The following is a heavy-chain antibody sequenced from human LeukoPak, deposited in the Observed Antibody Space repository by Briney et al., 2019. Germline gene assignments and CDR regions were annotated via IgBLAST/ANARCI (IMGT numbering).Heavy chain of an antibody. Sequence: ASVKVSCKASGYTFTSYGISWVRQAPGQGLEWMGWISAYNGNTSYAQKLQGRVTMTTDTSTSTAYMELRSLRSDDTAVYYCARDSPIAVAGTGGTTVFDYWGQGTLVTVSS. CDR3: ARDSPIAVAGTGGTTVFDY. V-gene: IGHV1-18*01. D-gene: IGHD6-19*01. CDR2: ISAYNGNT. J-gene: IGHJ4*02. CDR1: GYTFTSYG.